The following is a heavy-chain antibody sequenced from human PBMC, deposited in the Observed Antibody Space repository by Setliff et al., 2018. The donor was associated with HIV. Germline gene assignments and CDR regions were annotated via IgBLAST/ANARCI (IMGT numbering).Heavy chain of an antibody. J-gene: IGHJ4*02. CDR2: ISWNSGST. D-gene: IGHD3-22*01. V-gene: IGHV3-9*01. CDR1: GFTFDDYA. Sequence: GGSLRLSCAASGFTFDDYALHWVRQAPGKGLEWVAGISWNSGSTGYAASVKGRLTISRDNADNSLYLQMHSLRPEDTALYYCAKAKHPITMIYYFDYWGQGTLVTVSS. CDR3: AKAKHPITMIYYFDY.